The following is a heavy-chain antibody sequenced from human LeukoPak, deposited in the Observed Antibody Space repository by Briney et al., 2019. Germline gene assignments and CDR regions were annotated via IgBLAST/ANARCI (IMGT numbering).Heavy chain of an antibody. V-gene: IGHV3-7*01. CDR3: ARRGDRNWFDP. CDR1: GFTFSSYA. Sequence: GGSLRLSCAASGFTFSSYAMSWVRQAPGKGLEWVANIKQDGSEKYYVDSVKGRFTISRDNAKNSLYLQMNSLRAEDTAVYYCARRGDRNWFDPWGQGTLVTVSS. J-gene: IGHJ5*02. CDR2: IKQDGSEK. D-gene: IGHD2-21*02.